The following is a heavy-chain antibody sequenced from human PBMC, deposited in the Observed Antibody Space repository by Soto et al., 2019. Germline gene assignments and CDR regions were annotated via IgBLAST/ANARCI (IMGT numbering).Heavy chain of an antibody. CDR1: GYTFTSYG. CDR3: ARDRYCSGGSCYWLAPEYFQH. J-gene: IGHJ1*01. CDR2: ISAYNGNT. Sequence: GASVKVSCKASGYTFTSYGISWGRQAPGQGLEWMGWISAYNGNTNYAQRLQGRVTMTTDTSTSTAYVELRSLRSDDTAVYYCARDRYCSGGSCYWLAPEYFQHWGQGTLVTVSS. V-gene: IGHV1-18*01. D-gene: IGHD2-15*01.